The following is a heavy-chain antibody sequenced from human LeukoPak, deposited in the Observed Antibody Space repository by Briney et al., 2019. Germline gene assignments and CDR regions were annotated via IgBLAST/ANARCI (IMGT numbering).Heavy chain of an antibody. CDR2: IHYSGTT. CDR1: GGSISSNSYY. J-gene: IGHJ6*03. CDR3: ARTPTSRKRFLGGAAAGTDYYYSYYMDV. V-gene: IGHV4-39*07. Sequence: PSETLSLTCTVSGGSISSNSYYWGWIRQPPGKGLEWIGSIHYSGTTYYSPSLKSRVTMSVATSKNQFSLKLSSVTAADTAVYYCARTPTSRKRFLGGAAAGTDYYYSYYMDVWGKGTTVTISS. D-gene: IGHD6-13*01.